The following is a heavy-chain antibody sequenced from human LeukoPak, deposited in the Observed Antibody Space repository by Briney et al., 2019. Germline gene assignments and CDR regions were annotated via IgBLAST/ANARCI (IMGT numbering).Heavy chain of an antibody. CDR2: IYHSGST. V-gene: IGHV4-30-2*01. CDR3: ARDVMVGATTSIDY. CDR1: GGSISSGGYY. Sequence: SETLSLTCTVSGGSISSGGYYWSWIRQPPGKGLEWIGYIYHSGSTYYNPSLKSRVTISVDRSKNQFSLKLSSVTAADTAVYYCARDVMVGATTSIDYWGQGTLVTVSS. D-gene: IGHD1-26*01. J-gene: IGHJ4*02.